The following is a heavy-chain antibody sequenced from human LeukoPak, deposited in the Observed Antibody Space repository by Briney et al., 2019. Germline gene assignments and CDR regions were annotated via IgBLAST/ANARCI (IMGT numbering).Heavy chain of an antibody. CDR1: GYTFTGYY. CDR3: ASRYCSSTSCYPH. D-gene: IGHD2-2*01. CDR2: INPNSGGT. J-gene: IGHJ4*02. V-gene: IGHV1-2*06. Sequence: ASVKVSCKXSGYTFTGYYMHWVRQAPGQGLEWMGRINPNSGGTNYAQKFQGRVTMTRDTSISTAYMELSRLRSDDTAVYYCASRYCSSTSCYPHWGQGSLVTVSS.